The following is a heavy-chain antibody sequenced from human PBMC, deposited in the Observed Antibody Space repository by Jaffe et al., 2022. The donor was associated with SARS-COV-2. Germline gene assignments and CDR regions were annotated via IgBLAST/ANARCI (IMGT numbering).Heavy chain of an antibody. Sequence: QVQLQQSGPGLVKPSQTLSLTCAISGDSVSSNSAAWNWIRQSPSRGLEWLGRTYYRSKWYNDYAVSVKSRITINPDTSKNQFSLQLNSVTPEDTAVYYCARALGVSSSWYWYYYYGMDVWGQGTTVTVSS. CDR2: TYYRSKWYN. V-gene: IGHV6-1*01. D-gene: IGHD6-13*01. J-gene: IGHJ6*02. CDR3: ARALGVSSSWYWYYYYGMDV. CDR1: GDSVSSNSAA.